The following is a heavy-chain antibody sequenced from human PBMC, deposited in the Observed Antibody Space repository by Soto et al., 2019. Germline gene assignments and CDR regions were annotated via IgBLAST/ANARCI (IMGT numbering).Heavy chain of an antibody. CDR3: ARNPRIVVVPAALVFYYYGMDV. D-gene: IGHD2-2*01. V-gene: IGHV4-34*01. J-gene: IGHJ6*02. Sequence: LSLTCAVYGGSFSGYYWSWIRQPPGKGLEWIGEINHSGSTNYNPSLKSRVTISVDTSKNQFSLKLSSVTAADTAVYYCARNPRIVVVPAALVFYYYGMDVWGQGTTVTVSS. CDR2: INHSGST. CDR1: GGSFSGYY.